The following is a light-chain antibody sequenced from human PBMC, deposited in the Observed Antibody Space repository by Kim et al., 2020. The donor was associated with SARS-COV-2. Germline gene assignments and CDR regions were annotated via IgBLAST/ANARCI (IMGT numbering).Light chain of an antibody. CDR1: SSDVGAYKY. CDR3: YSYTSKSTPYV. J-gene: IGLJ1*01. Sequence: QSALTQPASVSGSPGQSITISCTGTSSDVGAYKYVSWYQQHPSKAPKLIIYDVSDRPSGVSNRFSGSKSGNAASLTISGLQAEDEAYYYCYSYTSKSTPYVFGTGTQLTVL. CDR2: DVS. V-gene: IGLV2-14*03.